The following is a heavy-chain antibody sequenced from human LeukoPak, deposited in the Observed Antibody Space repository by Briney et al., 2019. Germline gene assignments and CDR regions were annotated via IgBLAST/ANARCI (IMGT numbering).Heavy chain of an antibody. Sequence: SETLSLTCAVYGGSFSGYYWSWIRQPPGKGLEWIGEINHSGSTNYNPSLKSRVTISVDTSKNQFSLRLSSVTAADTAVYYCARSFGGNSYLDYWGQGTLVTVSS. D-gene: IGHD4-23*01. CDR3: ARSFGGNSYLDY. V-gene: IGHV4-34*01. J-gene: IGHJ4*02. CDR1: GGSFSGYY. CDR2: INHSGST.